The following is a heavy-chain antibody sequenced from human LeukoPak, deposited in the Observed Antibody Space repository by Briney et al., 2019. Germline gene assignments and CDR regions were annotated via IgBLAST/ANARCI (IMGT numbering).Heavy chain of an antibody. CDR3: ARVFDSGSQAYFYYMDV. Sequence: SETLSLTCAVYGGSFSGYYWSWIRQSPEKGLEWIGYIYSSGSTNYNPSLKSRVTMSVDTSKNQLSLKVSSVTAADTAVYYCARVFDSGSQAYFYYMDVWGKGTTVIISS. J-gene: IGHJ6*03. V-gene: IGHV4-59*01. D-gene: IGHD3-10*01. CDR2: IYSSGST. CDR1: GGSFSGYY.